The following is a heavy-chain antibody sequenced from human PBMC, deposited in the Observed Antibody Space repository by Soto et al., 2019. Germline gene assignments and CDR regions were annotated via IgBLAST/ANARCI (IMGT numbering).Heavy chain of an antibody. V-gene: IGHV1-69*13. CDR2: IIPIFGTA. CDR1: GGTFSSYA. Sequence: SVKVSCKASGGTFSSYAISWVRQAPGQGLEWMGGIIPIFGTANYAQKFQGRVTITADESTSTAYMELSSLRAEDTAVYYCASDLVGASDSYGLDVWGQGTPVTVSS. J-gene: IGHJ6*02. D-gene: IGHD1-26*01. CDR3: ASDLVGASDSYGLDV.